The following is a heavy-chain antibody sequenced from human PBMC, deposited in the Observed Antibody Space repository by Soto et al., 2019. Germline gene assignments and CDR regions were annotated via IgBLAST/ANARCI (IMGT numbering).Heavy chain of an antibody. CDR3: ARVNVLRFLEFPSGMDV. CDR2: ISSSSSYI. V-gene: IGHV3-21*01. J-gene: IGHJ6*02. D-gene: IGHD3-3*01. Sequence: LRLSCAASGFTFSSYSTNWVRQAPGKGLEWVSSISSSSSYIYYADSVKGRFTISRDNATNSLYLQMSSLRAEDTAVYYCARVNVLRFLEFPSGMDVWGQGTTVTVSS. CDR1: GFTFSSYS.